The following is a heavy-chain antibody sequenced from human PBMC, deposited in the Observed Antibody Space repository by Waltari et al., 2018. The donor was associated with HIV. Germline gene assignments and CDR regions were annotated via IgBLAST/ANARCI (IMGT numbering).Heavy chain of an antibody. V-gene: IGHV3-48*03. CDR3: EATPSIAAALWPYSYGLDG. J-gene: IGHJ6*02. D-gene: IGHD6-25*01. CDR2: VSIMGRIS. Sequence: EVQLVESGGGLVQPGGSLRRSCAASGFPFSSYEITWVRKDPGKGLEGVPYVSIMGRISYSEESVKAPLTICRETPKPSLYLYMNRLRGLDIAVDYLEATPSIAAALWPYSYGLDGRSQGPPAIVS. CDR1: GFPFSSYE.